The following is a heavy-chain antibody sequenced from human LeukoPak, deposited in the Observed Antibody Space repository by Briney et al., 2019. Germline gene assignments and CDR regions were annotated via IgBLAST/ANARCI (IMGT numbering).Heavy chain of an antibody. CDR2: IIPILGIA. CDR1: GGTFSSYA. CDR3: ARVGIAVAGEFDY. V-gene: IGHV1-69*04. J-gene: IGHJ4*02. Sequence: SVKVSCKVSGGTFSSYAISWVRQAPGQGLEWMGRIIPILGIANYAQKFQGRVTITADKSTSTAYMELSSLRSEDTAVYYCARVGIAVAGEFDYWGQGTLVTVSS. D-gene: IGHD6-19*01.